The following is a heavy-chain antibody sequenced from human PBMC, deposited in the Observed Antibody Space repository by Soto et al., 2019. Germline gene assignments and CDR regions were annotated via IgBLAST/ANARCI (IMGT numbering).Heavy chain of an antibody. Sequence: PSETLSLTCAVYGGSFSGYYWSWIRQPPGKGLEWIGEINHSGSTNYNPSLKSRVTISVDTSKNQFSLKLSSVTAADTAVYYCAKCSNDDDFWSGYYYYYMDVWGKGTTVTVSS. CDR3: AKCSNDDDFWSGYYYYYMDV. V-gene: IGHV4-34*01. CDR2: INHSGST. D-gene: IGHD3-3*01. J-gene: IGHJ6*03. CDR1: GGSFSGYY.